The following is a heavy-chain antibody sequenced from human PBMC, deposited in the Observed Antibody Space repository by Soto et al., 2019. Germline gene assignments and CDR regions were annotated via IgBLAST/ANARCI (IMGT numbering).Heavy chain of an antibody. D-gene: IGHD6-19*01. Sequence: SETLSLTCTVSGGSISSGGYYWSWIRQHPGKGLECIGYIYYSGSTYSNPPLKSRVTVSVDTSKNQFSLKRSSVTAADTAVYYCARNRAVAGTWYDYWGQGALVTVSS. V-gene: IGHV4-31*03. J-gene: IGHJ4*02. CDR3: ARNRAVAGTWYDY. CDR1: GGSISSGGYY. CDR2: IYYSGST.